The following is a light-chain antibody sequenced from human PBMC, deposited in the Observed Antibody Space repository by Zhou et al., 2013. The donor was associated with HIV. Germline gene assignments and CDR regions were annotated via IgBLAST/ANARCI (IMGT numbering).Light chain of an antibody. CDR3: QHYGVSRT. V-gene: IGKV3-20*01. CDR2: GAS. J-gene: IGKJ1*01. CDR1: QSVSSSY. Sequence: DIVLTQSPGTLSLSPGERATLSCRASQSVSSSYLAWYQQKPGQAPRLLISGASSRATGIPDRFSGSGSGTDFTLTISRLEPEDFAVYYCQHYGVSRTFGQGTKVEIK.